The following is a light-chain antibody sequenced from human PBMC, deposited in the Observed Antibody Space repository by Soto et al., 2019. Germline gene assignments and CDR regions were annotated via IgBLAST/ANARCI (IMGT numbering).Light chain of an antibody. CDR1: QAINSF. V-gene: IGKV1-39*01. CDR2: AAS. Sequence: DIRMTQSPSSLSASVGDSVTISCRASQAINSFVNWYQQKPGKAPKLLIYAASSLQSGVPSRFSGSGAATDFTLTISGLQSEECATYFCQQSYSNPLTFGGGTKVEIK. J-gene: IGKJ4*01. CDR3: QQSYSNPLT.